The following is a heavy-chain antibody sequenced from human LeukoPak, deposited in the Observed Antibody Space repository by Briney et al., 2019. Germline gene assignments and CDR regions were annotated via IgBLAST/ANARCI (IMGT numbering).Heavy chain of an antibody. D-gene: IGHD1-7*01. V-gene: IGHV3-33*08. Sequence: GGSLRLSCAASGFTFSSYAMHWVRQAPGKGLEWVAVIWYDGSNKYYADSVKGRFTISRDNSKNTLYLQMNSLRAEDTAVYYCARDGTGTTFFLYWGQGTLVTVSS. CDR3: ARDGTGTTFFLY. CDR1: GFTFSSYA. J-gene: IGHJ4*02. CDR2: IWYDGSNK.